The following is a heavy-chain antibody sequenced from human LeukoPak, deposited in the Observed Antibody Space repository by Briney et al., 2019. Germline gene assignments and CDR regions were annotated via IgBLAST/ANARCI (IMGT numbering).Heavy chain of an antibody. CDR1: GFTFSTYG. V-gene: IGHV3-23*01. CDR3: AELGITMIGGV. CDR2: ISGSGDST. D-gene: IGHD3-10*02. Sequence: GGSLRLSCAASGFTFSTYGMSWVRQAPGKGLEWVSAISGSGDSTYYADSVKGRFTISRDNAKNSLYLQMNSLRAEDTAVYYCAELGITMIGGVWGKGTTVTISS. J-gene: IGHJ6*04.